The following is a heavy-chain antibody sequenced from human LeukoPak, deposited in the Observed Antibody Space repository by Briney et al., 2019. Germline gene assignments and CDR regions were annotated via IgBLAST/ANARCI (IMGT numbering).Heavy chain of an antibody. CDR2: IGYDESKK. CDR1: GFTFNNFG. CDR3: AKDRVVVVSAAIDY. D-gene: IGHD2-2*01. J-gene: IGHJ4*02. Sequence: GGSLRLSCEASGFTFNNFGMHWVRQAPGKGLEWVAFIGYDESKKYYAESVKGRFTISRDDSKNTLYLQMSALKTEDTAVYYCAKDRVVVVSAAIDYWGQGTLVTVSS. V-gene: IGHV3-30*02.